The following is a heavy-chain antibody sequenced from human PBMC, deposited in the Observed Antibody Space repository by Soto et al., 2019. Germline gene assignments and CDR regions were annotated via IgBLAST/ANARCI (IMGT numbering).Heavy chain of an antibody. J-gene: IGHJ2*01. D-gene: IGHD4-17*01. CDR3: ASGNYYGDEKYWYFDL. Sequence: QVQLMQSGAEVKKPGSSVKVSCKASGGTFSSYAISWVRQAPGQGLEWMGGIIPIFGTANYAQKFQGRVTITADESTSTAYMELSSLRSEDTAVYYCASGNYYGDEKYWYFDLWGRDALVTVSS. CDR1: GGTFSSYA. CDR2: IIPIFGTA. V-gene: IGHV1-69*01.